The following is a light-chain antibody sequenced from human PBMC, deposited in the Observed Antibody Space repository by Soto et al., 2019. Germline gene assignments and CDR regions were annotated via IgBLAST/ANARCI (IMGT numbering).Light chain of an antibody. J-gene: IGKJ3*01. CDR1: QSVSSNN. V-gene: IGKV3-20*01. CDR3: QQYGRSPFT. Sequence: EIVLTQSPGTLSLSPGQRATLSCRASQSVSSNNLAWYQQRPGQAPRVVIYGASSRATGIPERFSGSGCGTAFSRTISRLEPEDFAVYYFQQYGRSPFTFGPGTKVYIK. CDR2: GAS.